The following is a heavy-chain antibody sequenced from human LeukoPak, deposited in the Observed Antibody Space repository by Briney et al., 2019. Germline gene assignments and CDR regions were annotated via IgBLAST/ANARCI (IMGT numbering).Heavy chain of an antibody. J-gene: IGHJ3*02. CDR2: ISAYNGNT. Sequence: ASVKVSCKASGDTFTSYGISWVRQTPGQGLEWMGWISAYNGNTNYAQKLQGGVTMTTDTSTSTAYMELRSLRSDDTAVYYCARAVYPDYYDSSGYYDDAFDIWGQGTMVTVSS. D-gene: IGHD3-22*01. V-gene: IGHV1-18*01. CDR1: GDTFTSYG. CDR3: ARAVYPDYYDSSGYYDDAFDI.